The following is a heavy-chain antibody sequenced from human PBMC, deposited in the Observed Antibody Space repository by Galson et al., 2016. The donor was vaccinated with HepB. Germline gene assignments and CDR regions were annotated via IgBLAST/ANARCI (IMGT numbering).Heavy chain of an antibody. J-gene: IGHJ4*02. CDR3: ARGPPVWGSYRYDY. V-gene: IGHV4-59*01. D-gene: IGHD3-16*02. Sequence: SETLSLTCTVSGGSISSYSWSWIRQPPGKGLEWIGYIYYSGSTNYNPSLKIRVTISGDTSKNQFSLKLTSVTAADTAVYYCARGPPVWGSYRYDYWGQGTLVTVSS. CDR2: IYYSGST. CDR1: GGSISSYS.